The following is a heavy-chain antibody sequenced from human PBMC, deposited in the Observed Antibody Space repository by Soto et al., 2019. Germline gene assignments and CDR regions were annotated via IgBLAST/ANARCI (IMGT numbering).Heavy chain of an antibody. V-gene: IGHV4-39*01. CDR1: GGSISSSSYY. J-gene: IGHJ4*02. CDR2: IYYSGST. CDR3: VSFGSGSYRPPLDY. Sequence: KTSETLSLTCTVSGGSISSSSYYWGWIRQPPGKGLEWIGSIYYSGSTYYNPSLKSRVTISVDTSKNQFSLKLSSVTAADTAVYYCVSFGSGSYRPPLDYWGQGTLVTVSS. D-gene: IGHD3-10*01.